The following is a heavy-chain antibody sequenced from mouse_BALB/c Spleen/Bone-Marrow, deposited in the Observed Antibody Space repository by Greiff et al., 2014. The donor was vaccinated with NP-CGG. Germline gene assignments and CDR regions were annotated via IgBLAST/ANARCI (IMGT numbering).Heavy chain of an antibody. J-gene: IGHJ3*01. V-gene: IGHV1S81*02. CDR3: TRSEPFAY. CDR1: GYTFTSYY. CDR2: INPSNGGT. Sequence: QVHVKQSGAELVKPGASVKLSCKASGYTFTSYYMYWVKQRPGQGLEWIGGINPSNGGTNFNEKSKSKATLTVDKSSSTSYMQLSSLTSEDSAVYYCTRSEPFAYWGQGTLVTVSA.